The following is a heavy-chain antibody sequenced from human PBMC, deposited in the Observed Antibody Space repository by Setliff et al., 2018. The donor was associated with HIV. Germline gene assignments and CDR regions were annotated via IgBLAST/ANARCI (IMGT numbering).Heavy chain of an antibody. J-gene: IGHJ4*02. D-gene: IGHD3-22*01. CDR3: AHHMYDRSGYHYLGH. CDR2: SKSKTSGGAI. V-gene: IGHV3-15*01. CDR1: GFTLNSYA. Sequence: GGSLRLSCAASGFTLNSYAMNWVRQAPGKGLEWVSTISGSKSKTSGGAIDYAVPVTGRFVIIRDESRDTLLLQMNNLKAEDTGVYYCAHHMYDRSGYHYLGHWGLGTLVTVSS.